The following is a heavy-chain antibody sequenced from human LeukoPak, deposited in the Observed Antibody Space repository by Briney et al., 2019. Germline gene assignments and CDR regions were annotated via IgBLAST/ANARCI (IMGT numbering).Heavy chain of an antibody. CDR2: ISYDGSNK. D-gene: IGHD1-26*01. Sequence: PGGSLRLSCAASGFTFSSYGMHWVRQAPGKGLEWVAVISYDGSNKYYADSVKGRFTISRDNSKNTLYLQMNSLRAEDTAVDCWAKEGEWELVGASFDYWGQGTLVTVSS. V-gene: IGHV3-30*18. CDR3: AKEGEWELVGASFDY. CDR1: GFTFSSYG. J-gene: IGHJ4*02.